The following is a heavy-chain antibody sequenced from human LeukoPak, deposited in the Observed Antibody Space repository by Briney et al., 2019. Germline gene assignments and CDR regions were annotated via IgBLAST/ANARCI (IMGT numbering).Heavy chain of an antibody. CDR1: GWTFRSHA. CDR2: IYENGGTN. D-gene: IGHD7-27*01. CDR3: AKDWGADYFDY. Sequence: GGSLRLSCVGSGWTFRSHAMSWVRQAPEKGLEFVSGIYENGGTNYYADSVKGRFSISRDNSNNTLYLQMDSLRGEDTAVYYCAKDWGADYFDYWGQGTLVTVSS. V-gene: IGHV3-23*01. J-gene: IGHJ4*02.